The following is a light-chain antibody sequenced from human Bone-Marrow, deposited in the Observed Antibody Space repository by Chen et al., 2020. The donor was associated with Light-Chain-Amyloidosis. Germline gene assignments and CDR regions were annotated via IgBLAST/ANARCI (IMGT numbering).Light chain of an antibody. CDR1: SSDVGGDNH. Sequence: QSALTQPASVSGSPGQSITISCTGTSSDVGGDNHVSWYQQHPDNAPKLIIYEVTTRPSWVPDRFSGSKSDNTASLTISGLQTEDEAHYFCSSYTITSTLVFGSGTRVTVL. V-gene: IGLV2-14*01. J-gene: IGLJ1*01. CDR2: EVT. CDR3: SSYTITSTLV.